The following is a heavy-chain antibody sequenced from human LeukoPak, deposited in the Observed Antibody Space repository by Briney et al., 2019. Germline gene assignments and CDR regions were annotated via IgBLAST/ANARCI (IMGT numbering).Heavy chain of an antibody. Sequence: GGSLRLSCAVSEFTFRGYGMSWARQAPGKGLDWVSTISAGGENTHYADSVKGRFTISRDNSKNTLYLDMNSLRVEDTAVYYCTKDPQFEADWGQGTPVTVSS. CDR3: TKDPQFEAD. D-gene: IGHD3-16*01. CDR1: EFTFRGYG. CDR2: ISAGGENT. V-gene: IGHV3-23*01. J-gene: IGHJ4*02.